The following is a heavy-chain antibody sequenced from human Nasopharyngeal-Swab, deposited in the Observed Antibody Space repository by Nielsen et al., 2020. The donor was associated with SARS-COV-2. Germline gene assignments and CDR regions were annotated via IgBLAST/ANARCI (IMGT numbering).Heavy chain of an antibody. D-gene: IGHD3-9*01. Sequence: GGSLRLSCAASGFTFSSYSMNWVSQAPENGLEWVSSISSSSSYIYYADSVKGRFTISRDNAKNSLYLQMNSLRAEDTAVYYCARGCVLTGPSCYYYGMDVWGQGTTVTVSS. CDR3: ARGCVLTGPSCYYYGMDV. CDR2: ISSSSSYI. CDR1: GFTFSSYS. J-gene: IGHJ6*02. V-gene: IGHV3-21*01.